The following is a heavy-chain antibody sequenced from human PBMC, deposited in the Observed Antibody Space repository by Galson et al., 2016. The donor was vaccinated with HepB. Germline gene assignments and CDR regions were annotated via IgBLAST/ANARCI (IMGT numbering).Heavy chain of an antibody. Sequence: SVKVSCKASRYIFTNYAIHWVRQAPGDRPEWMGWINPGSGKTKYSEIFQDRVTITTDTSAIIVYMELRSLRSEDSAIYYCATTISPLQQFLNYWGQGTLVIVSS. D-gene: IGHD3-3*01. J-gene: IGHJ4*02. V-gene: IGHV1-3*01. CDR3: ATTISPLQQFLNY. CDR1: RYIFTNYA. CDR2: INPGSGKT.